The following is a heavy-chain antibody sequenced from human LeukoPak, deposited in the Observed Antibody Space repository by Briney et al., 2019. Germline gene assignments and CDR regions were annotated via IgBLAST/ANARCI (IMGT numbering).Heavy chain of an antibody. CDR3: ARDPYSGNYGAYYYYYMDV. CDR2: ITSSSSYI. V-gene: IGHV3-21*06. Sequence: GGSLRLSCAASGFTLSSYNMNWVRQAAGKGLEWASSITSSSSYIYYADSVKGRFTISRDNAKNSLYLQMDSLRVEDTAEYYCARDPYSGNYGAYYYYYMDVWGKGTTVTVSS. J-gene: IGHJ6*03. D-gene: IGHD1-26*01. CDR1: GFTLSSYN.